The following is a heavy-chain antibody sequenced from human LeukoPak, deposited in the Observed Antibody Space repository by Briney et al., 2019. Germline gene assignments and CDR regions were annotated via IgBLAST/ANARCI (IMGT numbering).Heavy chain of an antibody. CDR3: ARDSSDGYNPIDY. CDR1: GYTLTGNY. CDR2: INPNSGDS. D-gene: IGHD5-24*01. Sequence: ASVRVSCKTSGYTLTGNYMNWVRQTPGQGLEWVGWINPNSGDSSSAPKFQGRVIMTRDTSISTAYMELSRLTSDDTAMYYCARDSSDGYNPIDYWGQGTLVTVSS. J-gene: IGHJ4*02. V-gene: IGHV1-2*02.